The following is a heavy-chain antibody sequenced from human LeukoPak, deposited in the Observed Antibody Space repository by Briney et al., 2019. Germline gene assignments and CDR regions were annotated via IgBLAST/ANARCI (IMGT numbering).Heavy chain of an antibody. J-gene: IGHJ4*02. CDR2: NIPIFGAA. V-gene: IGHV1-69*13. CDR3: PKGFYYVVYFDY. CDR1: GGSFSSYT. D-gene: IGHD3-22*01. Sequence: APTVNLSCKASGGSFSSYTTSGVRQAPGQGLEWMGGNIPIFGAANYAQKFQARVTITADDSPSTAYMEPTSMGSEDRAGYYCPKGFYYVVYFDYWGQGTLVTVSS.